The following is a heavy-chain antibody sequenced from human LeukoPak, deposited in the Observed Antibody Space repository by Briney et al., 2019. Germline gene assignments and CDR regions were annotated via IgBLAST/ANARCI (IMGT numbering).Heavy chain of an antibody. J-gene: IGHJ4*02. Sequence: GGSLRLSCTASGFTFGDYAMSWFRQAPGKGLEWVGFIRSKAYGGTTEYAASVKGRFTISRDDSKSIAYLQMNSLKTEDTAVYYCTSHGSGSYYDYWGRGTLVTVSS. CDR3: TSHGSGSYYDY. D-gene: IGHD3-10*01. CDR2: IRSKAYGGTT. V-gene: IGHV3-49*03. CDR1: GFTFGDYA.